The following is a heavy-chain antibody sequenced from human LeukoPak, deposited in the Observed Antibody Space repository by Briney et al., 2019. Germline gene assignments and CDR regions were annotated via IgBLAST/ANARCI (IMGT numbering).Heavy chain of an antibody. CDR3: ARLTGSGSYWAGTFDY. CDR2: IYYGGST. Sequence: PSETLSLTCTVSGGSISSSSYYWGWIRQPPGKGLEWIGSIYYGGSTYYNPSLKSRVTISVDTSKNQFSLKLSSVTAADTAVYYCARLTGSGSYWAGTFDYWGQGTLVTVSS. J-gene: IGHJ4*02. CDR1: GGSISSSSYY. V-gene: IGHV4-39*07. D-gene: IGHD3-10*01.